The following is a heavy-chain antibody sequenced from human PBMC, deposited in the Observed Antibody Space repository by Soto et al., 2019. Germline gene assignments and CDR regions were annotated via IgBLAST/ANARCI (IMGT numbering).Heavy chain of an antibody. CDR3: ASSGGYNYGSLDFDY. D-gene: IGHD5-18*01. Sequence: PGESLKISCRGSGYSFTTYWIGWVRQMPGKGLEWMGIIYPGDSETRYNPSFQGQVTISADKSISTVYLQWSSLKASDTAMYYCASSGGYNYGSLDFDYWGQGTLVTVSS. CDR1: GYSFTTYW. V-gene: IGHV5-51*01. CDR2: IYPGDSET. J-gene: IGHJ4*02.